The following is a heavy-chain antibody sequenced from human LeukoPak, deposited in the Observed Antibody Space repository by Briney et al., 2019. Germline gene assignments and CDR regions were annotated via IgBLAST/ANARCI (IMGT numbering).Heavy chain of an antibody. Sequence: SRVTISVDTSKNQFSLKLSSVTAADTAVYYCARLQSPIYYGSGSPPDAFDIWGQGTMVTVSS. D-gene: IGHD3-10*01. J-gene: IGHJ3*02. V-gene: IGHV4-34*01. CDR3: ARLQSPIYYGSGSPPDAFDI.